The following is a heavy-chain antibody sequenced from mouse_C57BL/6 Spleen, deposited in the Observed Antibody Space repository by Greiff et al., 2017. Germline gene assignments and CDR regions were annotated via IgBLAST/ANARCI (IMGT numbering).Heavy chain of an antibody. V-gene: IGHV1-15*01. CDR1: GYTFTDYE. CDR3: TRSPYSNDVGYVDV. Sequence: QVQLQQSGAELVRPGASVTLSCKASGYTFTDYEMHWVKQTPVHGLEWIGAIDPETGGTAYNQKFKGKAILTADKSSSTAYMELRSLTSEDSAVYYWTRSPYSNDVGYVDVWGTGTTVTVSS. D-gene: IGHD2-12*01. J-gene: IGHJ1*03. CDR2: IDPETGGT.